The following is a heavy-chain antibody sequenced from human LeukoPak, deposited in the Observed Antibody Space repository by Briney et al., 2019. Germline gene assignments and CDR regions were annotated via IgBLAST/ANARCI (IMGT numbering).Heavy chain of an antibody. V-gene: IGHV1-2*02. D-gene: IGHD2-15*01. CDR1: GYTFTAYN. CDR2: ITPNSGGT. Sequence: ASVKVSCKASGYTFTAYNIHWVRQAPGQGLEWMGWITPNSGGTNYAQKFQGRVTMTRDTSISTAYMELSRLRSDDTAVYSCARGRGGGYFDFWGQETLDPVSS. CDR3: ARGRGGGYFDF. J-gene: IGHJ4*02.